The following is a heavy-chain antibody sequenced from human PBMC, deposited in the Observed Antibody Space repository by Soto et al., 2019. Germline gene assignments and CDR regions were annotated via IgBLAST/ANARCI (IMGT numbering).Heavy chain of an antibody. J-gene: IGHJ5*02. CDR3: ARGGITIVRGVIIYPVHGFDP. CDR1: GGSLSSGGYS. D-gene: IGHD3-10*01. CDR2: IYHSGST. Sequence: SETLSLTCAVSGGSLSSGGYSWGWIRQPPGKGLEWIGYIYHSGSTYYNPSFKSRVTISVDRSKNQFSLKLSSVTAADTAVYYCARGGITIVRGVIIYPVHGFDPWGQGTLVTVSS. V-gene: IGHV4-30-2*01.